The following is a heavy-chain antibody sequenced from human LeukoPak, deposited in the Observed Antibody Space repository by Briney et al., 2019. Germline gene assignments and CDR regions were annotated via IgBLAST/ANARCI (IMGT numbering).Heavy chain of an antibody. CDR1: GGSISSYY. CDR3: ARDRRDGYQLLLGWFDP. V-gene: IGHV4-4*07. J-gene: IGHJ5*02. Sequence: SQTLSLTCTVSGGSISSYYWSWIRQHARNGHQWLGRIYTSGRTNYNPSLKTRVTMSVDTSKTQFSLKLSSVTAADTAVYYCARDRRDGYQLLLGWFDPWGQGTLVTVSS. CDR2: IYTSGRT. D-gene: IGHD2-2*01.